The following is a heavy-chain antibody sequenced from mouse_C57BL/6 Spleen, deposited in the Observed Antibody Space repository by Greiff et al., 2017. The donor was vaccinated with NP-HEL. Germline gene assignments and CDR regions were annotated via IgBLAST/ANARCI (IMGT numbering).Heavy chain of an antibody. J-gene: IGHJ2*01. CDR3: ARVVLDY. D-gene: IGHD1-1*02. CDR1: GYTFTDYY. CDR2: INPNNGGT. Sequence: VQLQQSGPELVKPGASVKISCKASGYTFTDYYMNWVKQSHGKSLEWIGDINPNNGGTSYNQKFKGKATLTVDKSSSTAYMELRSLTSEDSAVYYCARVVLDYWGQGTTLTVSS. V-gene: IGHV1-26*01.